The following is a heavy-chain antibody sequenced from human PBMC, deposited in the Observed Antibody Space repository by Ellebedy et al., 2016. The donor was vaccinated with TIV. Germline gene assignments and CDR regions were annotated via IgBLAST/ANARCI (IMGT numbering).Heavy chain of an antibody. CDR1: GDSISGSY. J-gene: IGHJ3*02. Sequence: SETLSLTCTVSGDSISGSYWNWIRQPPGRGLDWIGCIYYTGTTYYNPSLKSRVTISLDTSKKQFSLKVNSVTAADTAVYSCARTNAFDIWGRGTMVTVSS. V-gene: IGHV4-59*01. CDR2: IYYTGTT. CDR3: ARTNAFDI.